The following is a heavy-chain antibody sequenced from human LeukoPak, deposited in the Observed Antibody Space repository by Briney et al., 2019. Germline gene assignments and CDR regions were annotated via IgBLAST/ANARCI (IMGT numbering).Heavy chain of an antibody. J-gene: IGHJ4*02. Sequence: PGGSLRLSCAASGFTFTSYSMNWVRQAPGKGLEWVSSITSSSRYIYYADSVKGRFTISRNNAKNSLYLQMNSLRAEDTAVYYCARDPGYCSSTSCYSYYFDCWGQGTLVTVSS. CDR2: ITSSSRYI. D-gene: IGHD2-2*01. V-gene: IGHV3-21*01. CDR3: ARDPGYCSSTSCYSYYFDC. CDR1: GFTFTSYS.